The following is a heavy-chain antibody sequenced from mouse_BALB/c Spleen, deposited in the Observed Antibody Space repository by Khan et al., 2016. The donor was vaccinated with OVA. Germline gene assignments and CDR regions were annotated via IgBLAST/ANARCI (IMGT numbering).Heavy chain of an antibody. D-gene: IGHD3-2*01. Sequence: QVQLKQSGTELVRPGASVKLSCKTSGYIFTSYWIHWVKQKSGQGLEWIARIYPGTGSTYYNDKFKGKATLTADKSSSTAYMQLSSLKSEDSAVYSCSRSDTWTYYFDFWGQGTTLTVSS. CDR2: IYPGTGST. J-gene: IGHJ2*01. CDR1: GYIFTSYW. V-gene: IGHV1-76*01. CDR3: SRSDTWTYYFDF.